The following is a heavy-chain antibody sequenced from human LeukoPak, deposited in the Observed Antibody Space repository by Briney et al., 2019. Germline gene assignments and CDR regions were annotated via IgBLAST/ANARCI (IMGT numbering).Heavy chain of an antibody. D-gene: IGHD3-22*01. CDR1: GYTFTGYY. CDR3: ARALPGYYYDSSGYPPHDY. CDR2: INPNSGGT. J-gene: IGHJ4*02. V-gene: IGHV1-2*02. Sequence: VASVKVSCKASGYTFTGYYMHWVRQAPGQGLEWMGWINPNSGGTNYAQKFQGRVTMTRDTSISTAYMELSRLRSDDTAVYYCARALPGYYYDSSGYPPHDYWGQGTLVTVSS.